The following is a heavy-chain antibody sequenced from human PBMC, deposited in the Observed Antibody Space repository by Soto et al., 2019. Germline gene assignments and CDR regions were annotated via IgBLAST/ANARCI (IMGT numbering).Heavy chain of an antibody. CDR1: GGTFSSYA. V-gene: IGHV1-69*01. CDR2: IIPIFGTA. Sequence: QVQLVQSGAEVKKPGSSVKVSCKASGGTFSSYAISWVRQAPGQGLEWMGGIIPIFGTANYAQKFQGRVTITADEFTSTAYMELSSVRSEDTAVYYCAREGGSSLVGNNWFDPWGQGTLVTVSS. D-gene: IGHD6-6*01. CDR3: AREGGSSLVGNNWFDP. J-gene: IGHJ5*02.